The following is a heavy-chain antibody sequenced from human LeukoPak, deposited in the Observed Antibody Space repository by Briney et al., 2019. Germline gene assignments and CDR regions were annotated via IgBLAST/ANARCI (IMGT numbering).Heavy chain of an antibody. V-gene: IGHV5-51*01. CDR1: GYSFSSYW. CDR3: ARPAGYCSGGSCYPGY. CDR2: IYPADSDT. D-gene: IGHD2-15*01. J-gene: IGHJ4*02. Sequence: GESLKISCKGSGYSFSSYWIGWVRQMPGKGLEWMGIIYPADSDTRYSPSFQGQVTISADKSISTAYLQWSSLKASDTAMYYCARPAGYCSGGSCYPGYWGQGTLVTVSS.